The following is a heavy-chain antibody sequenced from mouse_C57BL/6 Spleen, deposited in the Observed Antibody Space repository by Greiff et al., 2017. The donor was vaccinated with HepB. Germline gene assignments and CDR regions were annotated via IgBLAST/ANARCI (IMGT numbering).Heavy chain of an antibody. V-gene: IGHV3-6*01. CDR1: GYSITSGYY. J-gene: IGHJ2*01. D-gene: IGHD1-1*01. Sequence: EVQLKESGPGLVKPSQSLSLTCSVTGYSITSGYYWNWIRQFPGNKLEWMGYISYDGSNNYNPSLKNRISITRDTSKNQFFLKLNSVTTEDTATYYCAREGYYGSSLWGQGTTLTVSS. CDR3: AREGYYGSSL. CDR2: ISYDGSN.